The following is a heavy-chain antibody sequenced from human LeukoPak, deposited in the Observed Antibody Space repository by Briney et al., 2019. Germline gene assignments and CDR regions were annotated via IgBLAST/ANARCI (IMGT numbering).Heavy chain of an antibody. D-gene: IGHD6-13*01. CDR1: GVSISSGGYS. Sequence: SETLSLTCAVSGVSISSGGYSWSWIRQPPGKGLEWIGYIYHSGSTYYNPSLKSRVTISVDRSKNQFSLKLSSVTAADTAVYYCARARVGYSSSWYYRYWGQGTLVTVSS. CDR3: ARARVGYSSSWYYRY. J-gene: IGHJ4*02. V-gene: IGHV4-30-2*01. CDR2: IYHSGST.